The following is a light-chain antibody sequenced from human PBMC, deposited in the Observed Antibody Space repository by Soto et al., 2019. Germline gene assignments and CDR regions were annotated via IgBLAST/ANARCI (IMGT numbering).Light chain of an antibody. CDR1: QSVSSN. J-gene: IGKJ4*01. CDR3: QQYNNWPLT. Sequence: EIVLAQAPGTLGLSPGERATLACRASQSVSSNYLAWYQQKPGQAPRLLIYGASTRATGIPARFSGSGSGTEFTLTISSLQSEDFAVYYCQQYNNWPLTFGGGTKVDI. CDR2: GAS. V-gene: IGKV3-15*01.